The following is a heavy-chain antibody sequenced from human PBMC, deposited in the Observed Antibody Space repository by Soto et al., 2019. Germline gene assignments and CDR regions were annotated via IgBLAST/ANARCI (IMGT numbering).Heavy chain of an antibody. J-gene: IGHJ4*02. V-gene: IGHV3-11*06. D-gene: IGHD1-1*01. Sequence: GGSLRLSCEGSGFTFSDYYISWIRQAPGKGLEWISYSSNSGTFSRYADSVKGRFSISRNNTKNLLYLQMNSLRAEDTAVYYCARSGDNYNRLDYWGQGTPVTVSS. CDR3: ARSGDNYNRLDY. CDR1: GFTFSDYY. CDR2: SSNSGTFS.